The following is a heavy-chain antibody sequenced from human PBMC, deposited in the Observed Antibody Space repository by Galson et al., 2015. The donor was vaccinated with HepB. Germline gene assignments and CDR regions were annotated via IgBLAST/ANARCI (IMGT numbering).Heavy chain of an antibody. D-gene: IGHD4-17*01. CDR2: TMPILGTV. CDR1: GGSLSTLG. Sequence: SVKVSCKATGGSLSTLGVSWVRQAPGQGLLWLGGTMPILGTVNYDRKFRGRLTLTADDSTDTAYMELSRLRLEDTAVYFCARGPHQHGDYGDVDAFDKWGQGTMVTVSS. CDR3: ARGPHQHGDYGDVDAFDK. V-gene: IGHV1-69*13. J-gene: IGHJ3*02.